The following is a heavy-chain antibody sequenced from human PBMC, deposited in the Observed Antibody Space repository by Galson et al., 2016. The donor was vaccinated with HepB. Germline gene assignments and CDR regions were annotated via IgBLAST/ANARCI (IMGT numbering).Heavy chain of an antibody. CDR3: ARWGETHDVWAFGI. D-gene: IGHD1-1*01. V-gene: IGHV4-59*13. J-gene: IGHJ3*02. Sequence: ETLSPTCTVSGASISSYYWNWLRQSPGKGLEWIGYTHYTGNSNYNPSLKSRVTMSVDTSKNQFSLTLSSVTAADTAVYYCARWGETHDVWAFGIWGQGTMVTVSS. CDR2: THYTGNS. CDR1: GASISSYY.